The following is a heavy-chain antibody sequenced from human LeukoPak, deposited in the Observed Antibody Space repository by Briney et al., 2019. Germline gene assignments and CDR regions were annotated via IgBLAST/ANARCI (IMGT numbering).Heavy chain of an antibody. Sequence: PSETLSLTCVVSGGSINSSNWWSWVRQPPGKGLEWIGEIYHSGSTNYNPSLKSRVTMSVDTSKNQFSLKLSSVTAADTAIYYCARDSAAGTGRAIDYWGQGTLVTVSS. CDR2: IYHSGST. J-gene: IGHJ4*02. D-gene: IGHD6-13*01. CDR1: GGSINSSNW. V-gene: IGHV4-4*02. CDR3: ARDSAAGTGRAIDY.